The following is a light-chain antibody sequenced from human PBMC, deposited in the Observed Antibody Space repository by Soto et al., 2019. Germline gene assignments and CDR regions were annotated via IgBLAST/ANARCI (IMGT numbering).Light chain of an antibody. CDR1: QSVRSS. Sequence: EIVLTQSPGTLSLSPGERATLFCRASQSVRSSLAWYQQKPGQAPRLFIYDASTRATGIPARFTGSGSGTEFTLTISSLQSEDFAVYYCQQYNSWPETFGQGTKVDI. V-gene: IGKV3-15*01. J-gene: IGKJ1*01. CDR2: DAS. CDR3: QQYNSWPET.